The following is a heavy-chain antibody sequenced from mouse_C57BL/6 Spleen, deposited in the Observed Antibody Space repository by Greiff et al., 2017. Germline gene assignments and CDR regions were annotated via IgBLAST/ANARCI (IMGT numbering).Heavy chain of an antibody. D-gene: IGHD1-1*01. V-gene: IGHV1-81*01. CDR3: AREEELLRYPPEYAMDY. Sequence: QVQLKESGAELARPGASVKLSCKASGYTFTSYGISWVKQRTGQGLEWIGEIYPRSGNTYYNEKFKGKATLTADKSSSTAYMELRSLTSEDSAVYFCAREEELLRYPPEYAMDYWRQGTSVTVSS. CDR2: IYPRSGNT. CDR1: GYTFTSYG. J-gene: IGHJ4*01.